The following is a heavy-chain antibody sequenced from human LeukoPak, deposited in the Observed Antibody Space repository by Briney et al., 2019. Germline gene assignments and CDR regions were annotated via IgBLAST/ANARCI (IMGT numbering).Heavy chain of an antibody. V-gene: IGHV3-7*01. Sequence: GGPLRLSCAASGFTFSSYWMSWVRQAPGKGLEWVANIKQDGSEKYYVGSVKGRFTISRDNAKNSLYLQMNSLRAEDTAVYYCAREEVATILYLYYYYGMDVWGQGTTVTVSS. CDR1: GFTFSSYW. CDR3: AREEVATILYLYYYYGMDV. J-gene: IGHJ6*02. D-gene: IGHD5-12*01. CDR2: IKQDGSEK.